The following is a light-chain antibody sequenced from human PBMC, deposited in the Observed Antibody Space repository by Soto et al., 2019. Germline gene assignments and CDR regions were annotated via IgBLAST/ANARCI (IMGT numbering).Light chain of an antibody. Sequence: EIGLTQSAATLSLSPGERATLSCRASQSVSRYLAWYQQRPGQAPRLLIYGASSRATGIPDRFSGSGSGTDFTLSISRLEPQDCAVYYCQQRSNWPPWTFGQGTKVDIK. CDR1: QSVSRY. CDR2: GAS. CDR3: QQRSNWPPWT. J-gene: IGKJ1*01. V-gene: IGKV3D-20*02.